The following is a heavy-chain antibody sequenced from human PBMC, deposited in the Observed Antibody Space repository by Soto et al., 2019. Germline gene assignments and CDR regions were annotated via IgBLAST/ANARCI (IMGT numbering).Heavy chain of an antibody. Sequence: VQLVESGGGLVQPGGSLRLSCAASGFTFSSYGMHWVRQAPGKGLEWVAVISYDGSNKYYADSVKGRFTISRDNSKNTLYLQMNSLRAEDTAVYYCAKDKGIAAAGIDYWGQGTLVTVSS. D-gene: IGHD6-13*01. CDR3: AKDKGIAAAGIDY. V-gene: IGHV3-30*18. CDR2: ISYDGSNK. CDR1: GFTFSSYG. J-gene: IGHJ4*02.